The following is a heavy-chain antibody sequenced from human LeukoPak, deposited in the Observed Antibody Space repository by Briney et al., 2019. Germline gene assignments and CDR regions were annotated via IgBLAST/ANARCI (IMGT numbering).Heavy chain of an antibody. D-gene: IGHD3-22*01. V-gene: IGHV4-34*01. CDR3: ARGVDDSSGYYPYFDY. CDR2: INHSGST. Sequence: PSETLSLTCTVSGGPISSYYWSWIRQPPGKGLEWIGEINHSGSTNYNPSLKSRVTISVDTSKNQFSLKLSSVTAADTAVYYCARGVDDSSGYYPYFDYWGQGTLVTVSS. J-gene: IGHJ4*02. CDR1: GGPISSYY.